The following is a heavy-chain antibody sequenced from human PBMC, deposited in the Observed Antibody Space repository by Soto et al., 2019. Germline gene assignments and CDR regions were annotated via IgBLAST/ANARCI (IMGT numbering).Heavy chain of an antibody. Sequence: SETLSLTCAVSGSSLTTTHWWSCVRQSPGKRLEWIGEIYRSGSTKYNPSLKSRVSMSLDKSKNEFSLNLKSVTAADTAVYYCARTVRSYSWSYFEDWGQGTLVTVSS. CDR1: GSSLTTTHW. J-gene: IGHJ4*02. V-gene: IGHV4-4*02. CDR2: IYRSGST. CDR3: ARTVRSYSWSYFED. D-gene: IGHD4-4*01.